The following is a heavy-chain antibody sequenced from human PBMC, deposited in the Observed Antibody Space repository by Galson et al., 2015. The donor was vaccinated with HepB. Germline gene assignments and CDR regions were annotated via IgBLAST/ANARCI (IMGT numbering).Heavy chain of an antibody. Sequence: SLRLSCAASGFTFSSYEMNWVRQAPGKGLEWVSYISSSGSTIYYADSVKGRFTISRDNAKNSLYLQMNSLRAEDTAVYYCARVGANWNVHFDYWGQGTLVTVSS. CDR1: GFTFSSYE. J-gene: IGHJ4*02. V-gene: IGHV3-48*03. CDR3: ARVGANWNVHFDY. CDR2: ISSSGSTI. D-gene: IGHD1-1*01.